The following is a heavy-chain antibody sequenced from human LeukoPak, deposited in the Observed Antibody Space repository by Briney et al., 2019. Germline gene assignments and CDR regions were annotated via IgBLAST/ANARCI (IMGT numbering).Heavy chain of an antibody. V-gene: IGHV1-18*01. CDR2: ISAYNGNT. Sequence: GASVTVSFTASGYTFTSYGISWVRQAPGQGLEWMGWISAYNGNTNYAQKLQGRVTITTDTSTSTAYMELRSLRSDDTAVYYCARGGHDILTGYPFDWGQGTLVTVSS. CDR3: ARGGHDILTGYPFD. CDR1: GYTFTSYG. J-gene: IGHJ4*02. D-gene: IGHD3-9*01.